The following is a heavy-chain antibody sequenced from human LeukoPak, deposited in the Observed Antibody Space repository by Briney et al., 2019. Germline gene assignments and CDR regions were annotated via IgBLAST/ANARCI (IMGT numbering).Heavy chain of an antibody. Sequence: GGSLRLSCAASGFTFSSYTMNWVRQAPGKGLEWVSYISSSSSSSIYYADSVKGRFTISRDNAKNSLYLQMNSLRAEDTAVYYCARDEIAAAGTFDYWGQGTLVTVSS. V-gene: IGHV3-48*01. D-gene: IGHD6-13*01. CDR2: ISSSSSSSI. J-gene: IGHJ4*02. CDR1: GFTFSSYT. CDR3: ARDEIAAAGTFDY.